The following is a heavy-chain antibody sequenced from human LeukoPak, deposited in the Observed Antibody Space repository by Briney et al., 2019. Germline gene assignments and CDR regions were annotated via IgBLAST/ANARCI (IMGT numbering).Heavy chain of an antibody. Sequence: GGSLRLSCAASGFTFSSFDMHWVRQAPGKGLEWVAVIWYDGTNKYYADSVKGRFTISRDNSKDTLYLQMNSLRVEDTAVYYCAKDRAAAGSYYFDYWGQGSLVTVSS. CDR2: IWYDGTNK. CDR3: AKDRAAAGSYYFDY. J-gene: IGHJ4*02. D-gene: IGHD6-13*01. CDR1: GFTFSSFD. V-gene: IGHV3-30*02.